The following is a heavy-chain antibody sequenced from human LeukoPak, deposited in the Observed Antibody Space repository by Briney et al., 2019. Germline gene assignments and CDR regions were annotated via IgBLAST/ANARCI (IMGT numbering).Heavy chain of an antibody. V-gene: IGHV3-48*03. D-gene: IGHD2-21*01. CDR3: ARDMWNWFDP. CDR1: GFTFSSYE. Sequence: GGSLRLSCAASGFTFSSYEMNWVRQAPGKGLEWVSYISSSGSTIYYADSVKGRFTISRDNAKNSLYLQMNSLRAEDTAVYYCARDMWNWFDPWGQGTLVTVSS. J-gene: IGHJ5*02. CDR2: ISSSGSTI.